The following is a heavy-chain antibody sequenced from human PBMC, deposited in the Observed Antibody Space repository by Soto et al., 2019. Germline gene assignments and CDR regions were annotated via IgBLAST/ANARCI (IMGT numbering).Heavy chain of an antibody. CDR2: SRNKANSYTT. Sequence: EVQLVESGGGLVQPGGSLRLSCAASGLTFSDHYMDWVRQAPGKGLEWAGRSRNKANSYTTAYAVSGKGRFTLSRDDSKNSLYLQMNSLKTEDTAVYYCTRVIYRGDPTNFDYWCQGTLVTVST. D-gene: IGHD3-22*01. CDR1: GLTFSDHY. CDR3: TRVIYRGDPTNFDY. J-gene: IGHJ4*02. V-gene: IGHV3-72*01.